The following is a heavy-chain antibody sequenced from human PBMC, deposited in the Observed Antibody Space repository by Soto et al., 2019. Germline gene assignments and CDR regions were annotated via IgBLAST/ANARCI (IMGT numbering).Heavy chain of an antibody. CDR2: IYYSGST. J-gene: IGHJ5*02. CDR1: GGSISSSSYY. Sequence: PSETLSLTCTVSGGSISSSSYYWGWIRQPPGKGLEWIGSIYYSGSTYYNPSLKSRVTISVDTSKNQFSLKLSSVTAADTAVYYCARWDSSSSHNWFDPWGQGTLVTVSS. D-gene: IGHD6-6*01. CDR3: ARWDSSSSHNWFDP. V-gene: IGHV4-39*01.